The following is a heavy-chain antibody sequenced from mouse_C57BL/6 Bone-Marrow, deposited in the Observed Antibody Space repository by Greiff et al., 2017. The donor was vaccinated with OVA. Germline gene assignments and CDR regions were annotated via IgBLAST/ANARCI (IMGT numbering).Heavy chain of an antibody. J-gene: IGHJ2*01. CDR2: IHPNSGST. D-gene: IGHD1-1*01. CDR3: ARGGNYYGSSPYYFDY. CDR1: GYTFTSYW. Sequence: QVQLQQPGAELVKPGASVKLSCKASGYTFTSYWMHWVKQRPGQGLEWIGMIHPNSGSTNYNEKFKSKATLTVDKSSSTAYMQLSSLTYEDSAVYYWARGGNYYGSSPYYFDYWGQGTTLTVSS. V-gene: IGHV1-64*01.